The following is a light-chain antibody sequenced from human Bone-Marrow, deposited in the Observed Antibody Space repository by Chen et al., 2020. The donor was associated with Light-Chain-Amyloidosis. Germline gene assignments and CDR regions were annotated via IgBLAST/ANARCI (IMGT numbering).Light chain of an antibody. CDR3: QQYYSTPYT. CDR1: QSVLYSSNHKNY. Sequence: DIVMTQSPDSLAVSLGERATTNCKSSQSVLYSSNHKNYLAWYQQKPGQPPKLLIYWASTRESWVPNRFSGSGSGTDFTRTISSLQAEDVAVYYCQQYYSTPYTFGQGTKLEIK. V-gene: IGKV4-1*01. J-gene: IGKJ2*01. CDR2: WAS.